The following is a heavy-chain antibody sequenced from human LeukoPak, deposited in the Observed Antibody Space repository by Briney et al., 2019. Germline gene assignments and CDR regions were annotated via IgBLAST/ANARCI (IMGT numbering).Heavy chain of an antibody. CDR2: INLTANT. Sequence: SETLSLTCTVDGGSFSGFYWSWVRRTPGKGLEWIGDINLTANTNYNPSPTDYNPSLKSRVTISVDSTNTELSLRVTSLTAADTGVYYCARVRHDPLEYGYYMDVWGTGTTVTASS. D-gene: IGHD3-3*01. V-gene: IGHV4-34*01. CDR1: GGSFSGFY. J-gene: IGHJ6*03. CDR3: ARVRHDPLEYGYYMDV.